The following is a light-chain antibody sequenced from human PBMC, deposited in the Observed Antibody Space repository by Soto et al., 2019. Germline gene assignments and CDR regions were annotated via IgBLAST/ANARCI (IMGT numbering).Light chain of an antibody. CDR2: SNN. J-gene: IGLJ1*01. V-gene: IGLV1-44*01. CDR1: SSNIGSNA. CDR3: AAWDDSLNGYV. Sequence: QSVLTQPPSASGTPGQRVTISCSGGSSNIGSNAVSWYRQLPGTAPKLLIHSNNQRPSGVPDRFSGSKSGTSASLAISGLQSEDEADYYCAAWDDSLNGYVLGTGTKVTVL.